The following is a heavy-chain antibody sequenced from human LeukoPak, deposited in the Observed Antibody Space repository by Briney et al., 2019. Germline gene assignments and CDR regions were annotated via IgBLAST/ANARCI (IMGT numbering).Heavy chain of an antibody. Sequence: SETLSLTCAVYGGSFSGYYWSWIRQPPGKGLEWIGEINHSGSTNYNPSLKSRVTISVDTSKNQFSLKLSSVTAADTAVYYCARGDTISDYWGQGALVTVSS. J-gene: IGHJ4*02. CDR2: INHSGST. D-gene: IGHD3-10*01. CDR3: ARGDTISDY. V-gene: IGHV4-34*01. CDR1: GGSFSGYY.